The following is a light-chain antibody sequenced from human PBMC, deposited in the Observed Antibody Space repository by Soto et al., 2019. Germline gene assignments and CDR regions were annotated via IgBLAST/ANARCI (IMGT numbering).Light chain of an antibody. CDR1: SGDVGSATL. CDR3: CSYASDGTNVV. J-gene: IGLJ2*01. V-gene: IGLV2-23*01. CDR2: DGS. Sequence: QSVLTQPASVSGSPGQSITISCTGTSGDVGSATLVSWYQQHPDKVPRLMIYDGSKRPSGVSNRFSGSKSGNTASLTIFGLQAEDEAVYYCCSYASDGTNVVFGGGTQLTVL.